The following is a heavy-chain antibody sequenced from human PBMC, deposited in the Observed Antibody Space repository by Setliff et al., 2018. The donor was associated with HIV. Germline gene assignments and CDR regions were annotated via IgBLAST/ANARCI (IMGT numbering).Heavy chain of an antibody. CDR2: IRLPRGGT. CDR3: VTSPGSFLAQDATEAGDA. V-gene: IGHV1-2*02. J-gene: IGHJ5*02. D-gene: IGHD6-13*01. CDR1: QNSFSDDY. Sequence: ASVKVSCKAYQNSFSDDYMNWVRQAPGQRPEWMGWIRLPRGGTKYAQKFQGRVSLTWDTSISTGYMELRRLRSDDTAIYYCVTSPGSFLAQDATEAGDAWGQGSLVTVSS.